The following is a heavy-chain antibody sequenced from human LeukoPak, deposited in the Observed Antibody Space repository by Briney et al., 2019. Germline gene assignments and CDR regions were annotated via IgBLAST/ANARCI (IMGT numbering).Heavy chain of an antibody. V-gene: IGHV1-69*05. CDR2: SIPIFGTA. J-gene: IGHJ4*02. Sequence: SVKVSCKASGGTFSSYAISWVRQAPGQGLEWMGGSIPIFGTANYAQKFQGRVTITTDESTSTAYMELSSLRSEDTAVYYCASGGGIVVVPAALYYFDYWGQGTLVTVSS. D-gene: IGHD2-2*01. CDR3: ASGGGIVVVPAALYYFDY. CDR1: GGTFSSYA.